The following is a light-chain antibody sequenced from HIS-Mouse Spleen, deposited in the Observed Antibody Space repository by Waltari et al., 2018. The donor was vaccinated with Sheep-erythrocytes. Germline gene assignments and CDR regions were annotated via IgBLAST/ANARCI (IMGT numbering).Light chain of an antibody. V-gene: IGKV1-39*01. CDR2: SAS. J-gene: IGKJ4*01. CDR1: QSISSY. CDR3: QQSYSTPPT. Sequence: DIQMTQSPSSLSASVGDRVTITCRASQSISSYLNWYQQKPGKAPKLLFYSASSLQSGVPSRFSGSGSVTDFTLTISSLQPEDFATYYCQQSYSTPPTFGGGTKVEIK.